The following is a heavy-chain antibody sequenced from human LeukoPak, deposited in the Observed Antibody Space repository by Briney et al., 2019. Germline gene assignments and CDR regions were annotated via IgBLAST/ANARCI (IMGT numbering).Heavy chain of an antibody. D-gene: IGHD2-15*01. CDR3: ARDVSVVGVGAGISYYYGRDV. CDR2: ISAYNGNT. V-gene: IGHV1-18*04. CDR1: GYTFSGYY. Sequence: ASVKVSCKASGYTFSGYYMHWVRQAPGQGLEWMGWISAYNGNTNSAQKLQGRVTMITDTSTSTAYMELRSLRSDDTAVYYCARDVSVVGVGAGISYYYGRDVGAKGTTVTVSS. J-gene: IGHJ6*04.